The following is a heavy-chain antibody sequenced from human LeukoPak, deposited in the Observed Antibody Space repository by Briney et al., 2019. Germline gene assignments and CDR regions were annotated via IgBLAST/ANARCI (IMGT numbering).Heavy chain of an antibody. Sequence: SETLSLTCTVSGGSFSSGVYYWSWLRQHPGTGLEWIGYIYYSGSVYYNPSLKSRVTISVDTSKNQFSLKLRSVTAADTAVYYCARDLGRQVPAAMWNIWGQGTKVTVSS. J-gene: IGHJ3*02. CDR3: ARDLGRQVPAAMWNI. CDR2: IYYSGSV. D-gene: IGHD2-2*01. V-gene: IGHV4-31*03. CDR1: GGSFSSGVYY.